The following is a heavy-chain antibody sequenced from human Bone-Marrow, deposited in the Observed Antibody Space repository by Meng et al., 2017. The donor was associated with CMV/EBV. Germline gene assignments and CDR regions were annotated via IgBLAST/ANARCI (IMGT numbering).Heavy chain of an antibody. CDR1: GFTFSTFE. CDR3: ARHGRPCSTGCLEFDL. CDR2: IYPGGSKT. Sequence: GESLKISCKGSGFTFSTFEIAWVRQMPGKGLEWVALIYPGGSKTRYSPSFEGQVTISADWSANIAYLQWTSLKASDTAIYYCARHGRPCSTGCLEFDLCGRGTLVTVSS. J-gene: IGHJ4*02. D-gene: IGHD2-2*01. V-gene: IGHV5-51*01.